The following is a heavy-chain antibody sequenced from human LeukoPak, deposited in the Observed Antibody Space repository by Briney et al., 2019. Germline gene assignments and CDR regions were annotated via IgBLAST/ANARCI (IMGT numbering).Heavy chain of an antibody. CDR1: GFTFSSYS. V-gene: IGHV3-48*01. CDR3: ARLNIAAYYFDY. J-gene: IGHJ4*02. D-gene: IGHD6-13*01. Sequence: GGSLRLSCAAAGFTFSSYSMNWVRQAPGKGLGWVSYIRGSSSTIYYADSVKGRFTISRDNAKNSLYLQMNSLRAEDTAVYYCARLNIAAYYFDYWGQGTLVTASS. CDR2: IRGSSSTI.